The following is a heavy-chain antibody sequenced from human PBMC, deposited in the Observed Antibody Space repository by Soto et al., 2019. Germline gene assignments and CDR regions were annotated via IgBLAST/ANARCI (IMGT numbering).Heavy chain of an antibody. Sequence: ASVKVSCKTSGYTFTSYYMHWVRQAPGQGLEWMGIINPSGGSTSYAQKFQGRVTMTRDTSTSTVYMELSSLRSEDTAVYYCAREEVVAATYNWFDPWGQGTLVTVSS. D-gene: IGHD2-15*01. CDR3: AREEVVAATYNWFDP. CDR2: INPSGGST. V-gene: IGHV1-46*01. J-gene: IGHJ5*02. CDR1: GYTFTSYY.